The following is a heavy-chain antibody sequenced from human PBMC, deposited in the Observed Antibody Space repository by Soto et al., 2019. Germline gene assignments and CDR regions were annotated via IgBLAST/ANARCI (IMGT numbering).Heavy chain of an antibody. J-gene: IGHJ4*02. CDR2: IYWDGDK. V-gene: IGHV2-5*02. Sequence: QITLKESGPTLVTPTQTLTLTCTFSGFSLSTRGMGVHWIRQPPGKALEWLALIYWDGDKRYRPSLKSRLTITEDTSKNQVVLTMTNMDPVDTATYYCAHKASGGRIYWGQGTLVTVSS. CDR3: AHKASGGRIY. CDR1: GFSLSTRGMG. D-gene: IGHD2-15*01.